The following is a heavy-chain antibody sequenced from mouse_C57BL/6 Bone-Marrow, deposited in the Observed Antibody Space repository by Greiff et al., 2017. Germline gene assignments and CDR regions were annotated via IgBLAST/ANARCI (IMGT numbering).Heavy chain of an antibody. J-gene: IGHJ3*01. CDR3: TRYDY. D-gene: IGHD2-3*01. CDR2: IDPEAGGT. Sequence: VKLMESGAELVRPGASVTLSCKASGYTFTDYEMHWVKQTPVHGLEWIGAIDPEAGGTAYNQKVKGKAILTADKSSSTAYMELRSLTSEDSAVYYCTRYDYGGQGTLVTVSA. CDR1: GYTFTDYE. V-gene: IGHV1-15*01.